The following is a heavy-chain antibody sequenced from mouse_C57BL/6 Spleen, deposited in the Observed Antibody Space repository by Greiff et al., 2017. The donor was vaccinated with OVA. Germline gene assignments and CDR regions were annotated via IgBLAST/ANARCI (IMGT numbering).Heavy chain of an antibody. CDR2: IWGDGSK. J-gene: IGHJ4*01. Sequence: QVQLQQSGPGLVAPSQSLSLTCTASGFSLTSYGVSWVRQPPGQGLEWLGVIWGDGSKNNQSALISRLSISKDNSKSQVFLRLNRLQADDTATYYCASKLTGYAMDYWGQGTSVTVSS. CDR1: GFSLTSYG. D-gene: IGHD4-1*01. V-gene: IGHV2-3*01. CDR3: ASKLTGYAMDY.